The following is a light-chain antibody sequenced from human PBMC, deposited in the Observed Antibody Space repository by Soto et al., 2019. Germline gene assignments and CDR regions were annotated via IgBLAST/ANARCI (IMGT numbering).Light chain of an antibody. V-gene: IGKV1-5*03. CDR1: QTISSW. CDR2: KAS. CDR3: QHYNSYSGA. Sequence: DIQMTQSPSTLSGSVGDRVTISCRASQTISSWLAWYQQKPGKAPKLLIYKASTLKSGVPSRFSGSGSGTEFTLTISSLQPDDFATYYCQHYNSYSGAFGQGTKVEIX. J-gene: IGKJ1*01.